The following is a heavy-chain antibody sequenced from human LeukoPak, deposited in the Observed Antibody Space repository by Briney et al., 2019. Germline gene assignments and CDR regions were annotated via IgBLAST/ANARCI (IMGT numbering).Heavy chain of an antibody. CDR1: GFTFSSYW. CDR2: IKQDGSEK. J-gene: IGHJ4*02. D-gene: IGHD3-3*01. Sequence: GGSLRLSCAASGFTFSSYWMSWVRQAPGKGLEWVANIKQDGSEKYYVDSVKGRFTISRGNAKNSLYLQMNSLRAENTAVYYCARLYDFWSGYYGHYFDYWGQGTLVTVSS. CDR3: ARLYDFWSGYYGHYFDY. V-gene: IGHV3-7*01.